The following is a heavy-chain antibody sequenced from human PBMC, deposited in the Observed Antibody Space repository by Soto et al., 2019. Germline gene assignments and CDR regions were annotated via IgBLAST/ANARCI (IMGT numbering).Heavy chain of an antibody. Sequence: ASETLSLTCTVSGGSISDYYWSWIRQPPGKGLEWIGYIHYSGSTNHNPSLKSRVTISVNTSKNQFSLKLRSVTAADTAVYYCARGGIAARKGRWFDPWGQGTLVTVS. V-gene: IGHV4-59*01. J-gene: IGHJ5*02. CDR3: ARGGIAARKGRWFDP. CDR1: GGSISDYY. D-gene: IGHD6-6*01. CDR2: IHYSGST.